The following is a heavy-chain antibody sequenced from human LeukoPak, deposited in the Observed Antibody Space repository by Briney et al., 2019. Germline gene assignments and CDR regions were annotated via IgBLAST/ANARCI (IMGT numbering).Heavy chain of an antibody. V-gene: IGHV4-30-4*01. CDR2: FHHGGSP. CDR3: ARDRAAGSDWLGP. D-gene: IGHD3-10*01. Sequence: PSETLSLTCTVSGGSINSGDYIWTWIRQPPGKGLEWIGRFHHGGSPSYNPSLQSRVTISADTSKNQFSLNLRSVSAADTAVYYCARDRAAGSDWLGPWGQGTLVTVSS. CDR1: GGSINSGDYI. J-gene: IGHJ5*02.